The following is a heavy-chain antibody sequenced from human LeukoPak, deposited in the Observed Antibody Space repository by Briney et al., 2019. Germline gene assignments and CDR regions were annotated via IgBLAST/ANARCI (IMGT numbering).Heavy chain of an antibody. CDR2: INHSGST. CDR1: GYSISSGYY. Sequence: PSETLSLTCTVSGYSISSGYYWAWMWQPPGKGLEWIGGINHSGSTYYNPSLKSRVTVSVDTSKNQVSLRLSSVTAADTAVYYCARVCSSGRCLDYWGQGTLVTVSS. J-gene: IGHJ4*02. D-gene: IGHD2-15*01. CDR3: ARVCSSGRCLDY. V-gene: IGHV4-38-2*02.